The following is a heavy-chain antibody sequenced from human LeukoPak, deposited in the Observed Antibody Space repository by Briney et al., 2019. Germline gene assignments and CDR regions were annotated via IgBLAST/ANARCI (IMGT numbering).Heavy chain of an antibody. CDR1: GFTFTNRA. Sequence: VGSLRLSCAASGFTFTNRAISWVRQAPGVGLEWVLAISGRGVGTNYAASVKGRFTMSRDNSKNTLYLQMNSLRAEDTAVYYCAKNGRDDHDRYFFDFWGQGTLVTVSS. V-gene: IGHV3-23*01. CDR2: ISGRGVGT. D-gene: IGHD3-9*01. J-gene: IGHJ4*02. CDR3: AKNGRDDHDRYFFDF.